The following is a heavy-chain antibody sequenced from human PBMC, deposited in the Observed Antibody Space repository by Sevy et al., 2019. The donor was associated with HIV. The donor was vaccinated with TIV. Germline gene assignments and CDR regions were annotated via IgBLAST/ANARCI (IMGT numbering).Heavy chain of an antibody. V-gene: IGHV3-48*03. Sequence: GGSLRLSCAASGFTFSSYEMNWVRQAPGKGLEWVSYISSSGSTIYYAYSVKGRYTISRDNAKNSLYLQMNSLRAEDTAVYYCARALVVPAEGGMDVWGQGTTVTVSS. J-gene: IGHJ6*02. D-gene: IGHD2-2*01. CDR3: ARALVVPAEGGMDV. CDR2: ISSSGSTI. CDR1: GFTFSSYE.